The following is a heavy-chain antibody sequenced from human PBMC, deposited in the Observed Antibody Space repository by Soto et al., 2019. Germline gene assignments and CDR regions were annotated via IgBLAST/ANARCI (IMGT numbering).Heavy chain of an antibody. J-gene: IGHJ4*02. CDR3: VTTVSHTIRACPGL. CDR1: GIFMSKFY. V-gene: IGHV4-4*07. Sequence: PSETLALTCSVPGIFMSKFYWSWISETAGKGLEWMGRAYATGTSDYNPSLRSRIAMSVDISKKTFSLSLMSVTAADTGVYFCVTTVSHTIRACPGLWCQG. CDR2: AYATGTS. D-gene: IGHD1-1*01.